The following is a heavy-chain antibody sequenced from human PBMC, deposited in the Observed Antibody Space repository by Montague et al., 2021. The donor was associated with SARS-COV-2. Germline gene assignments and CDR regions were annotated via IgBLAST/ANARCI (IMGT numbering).Heavy chain of an antibody. D-gene: IGHD1-1*01. J-gene: IGHJ6*02. CDR2: IYHSGST. CDR1: GGSFSGYY. Sequence: SETLSLTCAVYGGSFSGYYWRWIRQSTGKGLESIGEIYHSGSTNSNPSLKSRVTISVDKYKNQFSLKLSSLTAADTAVYYCARGRRRTTFYYYYGMDVWGQVTTVTV. V-gene: IGHV4-34*01. CDR3: ARGRRRTTFYYYYGMDV.